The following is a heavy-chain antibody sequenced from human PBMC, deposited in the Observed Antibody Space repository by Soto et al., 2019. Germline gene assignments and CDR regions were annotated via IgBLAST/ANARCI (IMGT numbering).Heavy chain of an antibody. V-gene: IGHV1-69*01. D-gene: IGHD1-1*01. J-gene: IGHJ6*02. CDR2: IITFFGAA. CDR1: GDKFSTYA. CDR3: ARGGKERFRGSGMDV. Sequence: QVQLVQSGAEVRKPGSSVRVACKASGDKFSTYAINWVRQVPGQGLEWLGGIITFFGAAMYAQKFQGRVTITADESATTDSMELSSLRSEDTAVYYCARGGKERFRGSGMDVWGQGTTVTVS.